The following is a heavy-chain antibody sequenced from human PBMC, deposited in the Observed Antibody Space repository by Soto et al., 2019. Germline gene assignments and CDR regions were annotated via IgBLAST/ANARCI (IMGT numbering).Heavy chain of an antibody. CDR2: ISAYNGNT. D-gene: IGHD6-13*01. J-gene: IGHJ5*02. CDR3: ARDRGSIAAAGTDWFDP. Sequence: ASVKVSCKASGYTFTSYGISWVRQAPGQGLEWMGWISAYNGNTNYAQKLQGRVTMTTDTSASTAYMELRSLRSDDTAVYYCARDRGSIAAAGTDWFDPWGQGTLVTVSS. V-gene: IGHV1-18*04. CDR1: GYTFTSYG.